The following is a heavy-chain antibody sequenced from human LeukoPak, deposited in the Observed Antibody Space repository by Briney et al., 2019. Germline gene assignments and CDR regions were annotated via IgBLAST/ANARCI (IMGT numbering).Heavy chain of an antibody. V-gene: IGHV4-34*01. J-gene: IGHJ3*02. Sequence: SETLSLTCAVYGGSFSGYYWSWIRQPPGKGLEWIGEINHSGSTNYNPSLKSRVTISIDTSKNHFSLKLSSVTAADTAVYYCARLEEYYYDSSGYLDAFDIWGQGTMVTVSS. CDR1: GGSFSGYY. CDR2: INHSGST. D-gene: IGHD3-22*01. CDR3: ARLEEYYYDSSGYLDAFDI.